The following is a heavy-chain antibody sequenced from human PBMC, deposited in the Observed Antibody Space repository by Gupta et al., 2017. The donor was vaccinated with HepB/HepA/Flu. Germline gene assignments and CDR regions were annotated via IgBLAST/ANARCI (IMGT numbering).Heavy chain of an antibody. V-gene: IGHV3-9*01. Sequence: EVQLVESGGGLVQPGRSLRLSCAASGFTFDDHAMHWVRQAAGKGLEWVSGISWNSGSIGYADSVKGRFTISRDNAKNSLYLQMNSLRAEDTAFYYCAKDGMGYCSTTTCYIFDYWGQGTLVTVSS. CDR2: ISWNSGSI. CDR1: GFTFDDHA. D-gene: IGHD2-2*02. J-gene: IGHJ4*02. CDR3: AKDGMGYCSTTTCYIFDY.